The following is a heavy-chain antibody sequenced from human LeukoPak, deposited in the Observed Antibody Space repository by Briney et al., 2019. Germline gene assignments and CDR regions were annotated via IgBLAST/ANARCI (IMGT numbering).Heavy chain of an antibody. CDR2: ISGSGGST. D-gene: IGHD1-26*01. CDR1: GFSVSDNS. J-gene: IGHJ5*02. V-gene: IGHV3-23*01. Sequence: GGSLRLSCTVSGFSVSDNSMSWVRQAPGKGLEWVSAISGSGGSTYYADSVKGRFTISRDNSKNTLYLQMNSLRAEDTAVYYCAKKYSTGLDPWGQGTLVTVSS. CDR3: AKKYSTGLDP.